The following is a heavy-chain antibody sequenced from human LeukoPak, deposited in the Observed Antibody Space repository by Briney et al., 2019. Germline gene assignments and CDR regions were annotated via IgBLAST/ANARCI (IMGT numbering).Heavy chain of an antibody. CDR1: GFTVSSNY. CDR2: IYSGGST. V-gene: IGHV3-66*01. CDR3: AKECWRLEWIQLWLPYYFDY. Sequence: GGSLRLSCAASGFTVSSNYMSWVRQAPGKGLEWVSVIYSGGSTYYADSVKGRFTISRDNSKNTLYLQMNSLRAEDTAVYYCAKECWRLEWIQLWLPYYFDYWGQGTLVTVSS. J-gene: IGHJ4*02. D-gene: IGHD5-18*01.